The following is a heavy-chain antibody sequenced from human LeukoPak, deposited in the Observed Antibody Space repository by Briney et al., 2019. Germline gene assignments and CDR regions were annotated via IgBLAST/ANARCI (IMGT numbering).Heavy chain of an antibody. V-gene: IGHV3-30*02. CDR3: VQGTRRGAITMVRGVIGKSYYFDS. D-gene: IGHD3-10*01. CDR2: IPYGGSNK. Sequence: GGSLRLSCAASGFTFSSYSMNWVRQAPGKGLEWVAFIPYGGSNKYHADSVKGRFTISRDNSKNTLYLQMNSLRAEDTAVYYCVQGTRRGAITMVRGVIGKSYYFDSWGQGTLVTVSS. CDR1: GFTFSSYS. J-gene: IGHJ4*02.